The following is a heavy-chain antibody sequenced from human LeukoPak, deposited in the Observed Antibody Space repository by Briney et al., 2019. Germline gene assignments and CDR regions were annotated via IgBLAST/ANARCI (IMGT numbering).Heavy chain of an antibody. CDR2: ISGSGGST. CDR1: GFTFSSYA. V-gene: IGHV3-23*01. J-gene: IGHJ4*02. D-gene: IGHD5-12*01. Sequence: GGSLRLSCAASGFTFSSYAMSWVRQAPGKGLEWVSAISGSGGSTYYADSVKGRFTISRDNSKNTLYLQMNSLRAEDTAVYYCAKDLQWLRLGGDFDYWGQGTLVTVSS. CDR3: AKDLQWLRLGGDFDY.